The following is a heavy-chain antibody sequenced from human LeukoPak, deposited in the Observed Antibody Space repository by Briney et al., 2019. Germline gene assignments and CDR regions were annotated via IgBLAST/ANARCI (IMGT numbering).Heavy chain of an antibody. CDR1: GFTFSTYG. Sequence: GGSLRLSCAASGFTFSTYGMHWVRQAPGKGLEWVAFIRFDGSNKYYADSVKGRFTISRDNSKNTLYLQMNSLRAEDTAVYYCAKTQLRFLEWLLSHLDYWGQGTLVTVSS. V-gene: IGHV3-30*02. J-gene: IGHJ4*02. CDR2: IRFDGSNK. D-gene: IGHD3-3*01. CDR3: AKTQLRFLEWLLSHLDY.